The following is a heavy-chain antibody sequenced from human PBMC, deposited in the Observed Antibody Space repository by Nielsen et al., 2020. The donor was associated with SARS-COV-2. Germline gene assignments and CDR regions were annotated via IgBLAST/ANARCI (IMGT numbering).Heavy chain of an antibody. D-gene: IGHD1-26*01. CDR2: INAGNANT. CDR3: ARDGSGSYSYYYYGMDV. Sequence: ASVKVSCKASGYTFISYSMHWVRQAPGQRLEWMGWINAGNANTKYSQKFQGRVTITRDTSASTAYMELSSLRSEDTAVYYCARDGSGSYSYYYYGMDVWGQGTTVTVSS. V-gene: IGHV1-3*01. J-gene: IGHJ6*02. CDR1: GYTFISYS.